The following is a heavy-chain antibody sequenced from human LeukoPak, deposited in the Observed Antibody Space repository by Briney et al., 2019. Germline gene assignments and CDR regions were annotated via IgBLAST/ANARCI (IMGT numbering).Heavy chain of an antibody. CDR3: ARGPGRGGYVGY. J-gene: IGHJ4*02. D-gene: IGHD1-26*01. CDR2: ISSSSTYI. CDR1: GFTFSAYT. Sequence: PGGSLRLSCAASGFTFSAYTMNWVRQAPGKGLEWVSSISSSSTYIYYADSVKGRFTISRDNAKNSLYLQVTSLRAEDTAVYYCARGPGRGGYVGYWGQGPLVTVSS. V-gene: IGHV3-21*04.